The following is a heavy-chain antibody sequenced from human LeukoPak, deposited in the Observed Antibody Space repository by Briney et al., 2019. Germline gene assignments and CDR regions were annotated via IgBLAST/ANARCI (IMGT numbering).Heavy chain of an antibody. CDR2: IWYDGSNE. V-gene: IGHV3-33*01. J-gene: IGHJ4*02. CDR1: GFTFNTYG. CDR3: ARGGLTIAEATTSWYLDY. Sequence: GGSLRLSCAASGFTFNTYGMHWVRQAQGKGLEWVALIWYDGSNENYADSVKGRFTISRDNSRNTLYLQMNSLRGEDTAVCYCARGGLTIAEATTSWYLDYWGQGTLVTVSS. D-gene: IGHD1-26*01.